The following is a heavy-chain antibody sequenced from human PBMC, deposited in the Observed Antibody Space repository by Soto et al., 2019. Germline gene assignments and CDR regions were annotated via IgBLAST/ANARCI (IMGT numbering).Heavy chain of an antibody. Sequence: GVPLRVSCTASGFTFIRHAMSWVRQAPGKGLEWVSGLSDSGGSIYYADSVKGRFTISRDNSMNTLYLQMNTLRAEDTAIYYCAKVSSSWYAGFFDLWGQGTLVTVSS. V-gene: IGHV3-23*01. CDR3: AKVSSSWYAGFFDL. J-gene: IGHJ4*02. CDR1: GFTFIRHA. D-gene: IGHD2-8*01. CDR2: LSDSGGSI.